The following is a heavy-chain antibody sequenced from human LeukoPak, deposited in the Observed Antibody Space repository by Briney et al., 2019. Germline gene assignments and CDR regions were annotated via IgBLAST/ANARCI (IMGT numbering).Heavy chain of an antibody. D-gene: IGHD3-22*01. J-gene: IGHJ3*02. CDR3: ARDAGDSDRRDAFDI. CDR2: INPSGGST. CDR1: GYTFTAYY. V-gene: IGHV1-46*01. Sequence: ASVKVSCKASGYTFTAYYMHWVRQAPGQGLEWMGIINPSGGSTSYAQKFQGRVTMTRDVSTSTVYMELSSLRSEDTAVYYCARDAGDSDRRDAFDIWGQGAMVTVSS.